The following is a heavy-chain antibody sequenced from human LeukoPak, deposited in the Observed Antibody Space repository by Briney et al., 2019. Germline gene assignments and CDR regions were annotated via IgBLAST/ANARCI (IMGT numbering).Heavy chain of an antibody. D-gene: IGHD3-9*01. J-gene: IGHJ6*02. CDR1: GFSFDDLG. V-gene: IGHV3-20*04. CDR2: INWNGAST. CDR3: AKTLRYFDWLLSESYYYYGMDV. Sequence: GGSLRLSCAASGFSFDDLGMTWVRQVPGKGLEWVAGINWNGASTGCADSVRGRFTISRDNAKNSLYLQMNSLRAEDTAVYYCAKTLRYFDWLLSESYYYYGMDVWGQGTTVTVSS.